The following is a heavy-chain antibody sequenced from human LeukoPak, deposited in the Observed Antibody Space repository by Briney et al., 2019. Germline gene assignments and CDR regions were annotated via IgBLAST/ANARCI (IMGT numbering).Heavy chain of an antibody. D-gene: IGHD2-2*02. CDR1: GYSISSGYY. V-gene: IGHV4-38-2*02. CDR2: IYYSGTT. Sequence: SETLSLTCTVSGYSISSGYYWGWIRQPPGKGLEWIGSIYYSGTTYYSPSLKSRVTISVDTSKNQFSLRLSSVTAADTAVYYCARLNDCRSISCYNYWGQGTLVTVSS. CDR3: ARLNDCRSISCYNY. J-gene: IGHJ4*02.